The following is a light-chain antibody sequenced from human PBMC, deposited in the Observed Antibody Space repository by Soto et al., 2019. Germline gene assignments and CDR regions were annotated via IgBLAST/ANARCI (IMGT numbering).Light chain of an antibody. J-gene: IGLJ2*01. Sequence: QTVVTQEPSLTVSPGGTVTLTCASSTGAVTGRYYPNWFQQKPGQAPRSLIYSASYKHSWTPARFSGSLVGGKAALTLSGVQPEDEADYYCLLYYGGAQVFGGGTKLTVL. V-gene: IGLV7-43*01. CDR1: TGAVTGRYY. CDR3: LLYYGGAQV. CDR2: SAS.